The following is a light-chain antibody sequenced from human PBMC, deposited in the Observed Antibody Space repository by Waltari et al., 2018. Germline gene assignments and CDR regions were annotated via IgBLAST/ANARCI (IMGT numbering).Light chain of an antibody. Sequence: DIQMTQAPASLSASVGDSFTITCRASQSISSYLNWYQQKPGTAPKLLIHAASSLQSGVPSRFSGSGSGTDFTLTISSLQPEDFATYYCQQSYSTPELTFGGGTKVEIK. CDR1: QSISSY. CDR2: AAS. J-gene: IGKJ4*01. V-gene: IGKV1-39*01. CDR3: QQSYSTPELT.